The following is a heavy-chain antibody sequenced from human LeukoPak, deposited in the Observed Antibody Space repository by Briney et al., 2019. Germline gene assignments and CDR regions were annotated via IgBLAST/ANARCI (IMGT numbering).Heavy chain of an antibody. CDR1: GFTFSTYT. CDR2: IYGNGGGT. CDR3: ASSPYYDILTGYYGGFAY. V-gene: IGHV3-43*02. D-gene: IGHD3-9*01. Sequence: GGSLRLSCTASGFTFSTYTMNWVRQTTGKGLEWVSGIYGNGGGTFYADSVKGRFTISRDNSKNSLYLQMNSLRTEDTALYYCASSPYYDILTGYYGGFAYWGQGTLVIVSS. J-gene: IGHJ4*02.